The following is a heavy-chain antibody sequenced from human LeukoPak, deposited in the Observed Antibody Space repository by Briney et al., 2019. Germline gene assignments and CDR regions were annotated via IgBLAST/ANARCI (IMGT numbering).Heavy chain of an antibody. V-gene: IGHV3-23*01. CDR3: AREVHDSSGCIPDY. CDR2: ISGNGGNT. CDR1: GFTFSSHA. J-gene: IGHJ4*02. Sequence: GGSLRLSCTASGFTFSSHAMSWVRQAPGKGLEWISAISGNGGNTYYADSVKGRFTISRDNSKNTLYLQMNSLRAEDTAVYYCAREVHDSSGCIPDYWGQGTLVTVSS. D-gene: IGHD3-22*01.